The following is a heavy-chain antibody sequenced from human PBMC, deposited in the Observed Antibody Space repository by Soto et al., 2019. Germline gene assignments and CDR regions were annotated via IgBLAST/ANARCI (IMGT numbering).Heavy chain of an antibody. D-gene: IGHD1-26*01. CDR3: ARGLHGNYFDY. Sequence: PSETLSLTCAVSGDSINSSHWWSWVRQPPGKGLEWIGQISHSGSTNYNPSLTSRVTISVDKSKNHFSLKLTSVTAADTAVYYCARGLHGNYFDYWGQGTLVTVSS. CDR1: GDSINSSHW. CDR2: ISHSGST. J-gene: IGHJ4*02. V-gene: IGHV4-4*02.